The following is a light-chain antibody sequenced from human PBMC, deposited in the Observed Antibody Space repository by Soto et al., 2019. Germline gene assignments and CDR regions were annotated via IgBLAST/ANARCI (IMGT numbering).Light chain of an antibody. CDR1: QNLLYSSNNKNY. CDR2: WAY. J-gene: IGKJ4*01. V-gene: IGKV4-1*01. CDR3: DQYYSTPSRT. Sequence: DIVMTQSPDSLAVSLGERATINCKSSQNLLYSSNNKNYLAWYQQKPGQPPKLLLYWAYTREAGVPDRFSGSGSETDFTLTISSLQAEDVAVYYCDQYYSTPSRTFGGGTRVEIK.